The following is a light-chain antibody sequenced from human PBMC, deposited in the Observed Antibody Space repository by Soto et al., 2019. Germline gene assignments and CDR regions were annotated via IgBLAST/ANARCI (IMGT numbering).Light chain of an antibody. Sequence: EIVLTQSPATLSLSPGERATLSCRASQSVGSYLAWYRQKPGQAPRLLIYDASNRVTGIPARFSGSGSGTDFTLTISSLEPEDFAVYYCQQRTNWPLTFGGGTKVDIK. CDR1: QSVGSY. V-gene: IGKV3-11*01. J-gene: IGKJ4*01. CDR3: QQRTNWPLT. CDR2: DAS.